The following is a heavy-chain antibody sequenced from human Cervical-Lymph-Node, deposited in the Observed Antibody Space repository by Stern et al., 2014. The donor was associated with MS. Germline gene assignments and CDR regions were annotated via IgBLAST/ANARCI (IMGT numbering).Heavy chain of an antibody. V-gene: IGHV3-30*01. CDR2: ISYDGRYK. CDR3: AKGGSGSYLD. D-gene: IGHD1-26*01. Sequence: QVQLVESGGGVVQPGRSLRLSWAASGFVFRRYALPWVRQAPGKGLEWLARISYDGRYKYCSDSVKGRFTVARDNSNNTVDLEMNSLRLEDTAVYYCAKGGSGSYLDWGQGSLVTVSS. CDR1: GFVFRRYA. J-gene: IGHJ4*02.